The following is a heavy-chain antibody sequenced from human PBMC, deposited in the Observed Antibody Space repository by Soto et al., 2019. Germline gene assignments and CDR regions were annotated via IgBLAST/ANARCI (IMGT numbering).Heavy chain of an antibody. V-gene: IGHV4-59*08. CDR2: IYYSGST. Sequence: QVQLQESGPGLVKPSETLSLTCTVSGGSISSYYWSWIRQPPGKGLEWIGYIYYSGSTNYNPSLKRRVTVSVDPPKDQFSLNPGSVTAADTAVYYCARLAYRGGYSPFGFDYWGQGTLVTVSA. CDR1: GGSISSYY. J-gene: IGHJ4*02. D-gene: IGHD1-26*01. CDR3: ARLAYRGGYSPFGFDY.